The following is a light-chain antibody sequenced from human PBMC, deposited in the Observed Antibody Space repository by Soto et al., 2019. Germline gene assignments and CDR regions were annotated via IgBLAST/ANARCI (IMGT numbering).Light chain of an antibody. CDR3: QQYYNWPYT. V-gene: IGKV3-15*01. Sequence: EIVMTQSPATLSVSPGEGATLSCRASQSVTSNLAWYQQQTGQPPRLLIYGTSTRGTGIPAGLSGSGSGTEFTLTVSSLRSEDLAVYYCQQYYNWPYTFGQGTKLEIK. J-gene: IGKJ2*01. CDR2: GTS. CDR1: QSVTSN.